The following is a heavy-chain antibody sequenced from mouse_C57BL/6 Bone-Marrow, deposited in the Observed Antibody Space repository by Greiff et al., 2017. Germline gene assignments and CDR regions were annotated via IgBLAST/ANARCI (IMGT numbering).Heavy chain of an antibody. D-gene: IGHD1-1*01. V-gene: IGHV14-2*01. Sequence: EVQLQQSGAELVKPGASVKLSCTASGFNIKDYYMHWVKQRTEQGLEWIGRIDPEAGETTYDPKFQGKATITADTSSNTAYLQLSSLTSEDTAVYYCARHYYGSSYGAMDYWGQGTSVTVSS. J-gene: IGHJ4*01. CDR1: GFNIKDYY. CDR2: IDPEAGET. CDR3: ARHYYGSSYGAMDY.